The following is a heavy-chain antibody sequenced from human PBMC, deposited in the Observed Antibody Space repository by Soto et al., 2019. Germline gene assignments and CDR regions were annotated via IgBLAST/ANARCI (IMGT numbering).Heavy chain of an antibody. Sequence: QVQLQESGPGLVKPSETLSLTCTVSGGSISSYYWSWIRQPPGKGLEWIGYIYYSGSTNYNPSLKTRITKAVDTHKNTPSRKLNSMTAADTAVYYCARHNYGSGSTYFDYWGQGTLVTVSS. V-gene: IGHV4-59*08. CDR2: IYYSGST. D-gene: IGHD3-10*01. CDR3: ARHNYGSGSTYFDY. CDR1: GGSISSYY. J-gene: IGHJ4*02.